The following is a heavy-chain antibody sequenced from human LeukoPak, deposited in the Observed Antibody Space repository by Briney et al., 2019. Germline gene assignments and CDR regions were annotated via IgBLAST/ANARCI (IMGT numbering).Heavy chain of an antibody. V-gene: IGHV4-59*01. CDR1: GGSISTYY. J-gene: IGHJ4*02. CDR2: AYYTGST. D-gene: IGHD5-24*01. CDR3: ARGERSDGYTFGY. Sequence: SSETLSLTCTVSGGSISTYYWSWIRQPPGKGLEWIGYAYYTGSTNYNPSLKSRVTISLNPSKNQFSLMLSSVTAADTAVYFGARGERSDGYTFGYWGQGTLVTVSS.